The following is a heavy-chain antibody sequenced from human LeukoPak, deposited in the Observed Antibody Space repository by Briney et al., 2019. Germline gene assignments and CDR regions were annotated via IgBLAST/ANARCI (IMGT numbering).Heavy chain of an antibody. CDR3: AKRPGIAAAGSQFDY. V-gene: IGHV3-23*01. CDR2: IRGSGDTT. CDR1: AFTVSGNE. Sequence: GGSLRLSCAASAFTVSGNEMSWVRQAPGKGLEWVSAIRGSGDTTYYADSVKGRFTISRDNSKNTMYLQMNSLRVEDTAIYYCAKRPGIAAAGSQFDYWGQGTLVTVSA. J-gene: IGHJ4*02. D-gene: IGHD6-13*01.